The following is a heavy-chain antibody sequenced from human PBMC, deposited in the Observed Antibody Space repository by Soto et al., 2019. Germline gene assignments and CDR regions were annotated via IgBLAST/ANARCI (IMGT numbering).Heavy chain of an antibody. CDR2: INAGNGNT. Sequence: ASVKVSCKASGYTFTSYAMHWVRQAPGQRLEWMGWINAGNGNTKYSQKFQGRVTITRDTSASTAYMELSSLRSEDTAVYYCARESTVRFLEWLLSDYYYYGMDVWGQGTTVTVSS. V-gene: IGHV1-3*01. CDR3: ARESTVRFLEWLLSDYYYYGMDV. J-gene: IGHJ6*02. D-gene: IGHD3-3*01. CDR1: GYTFTSYA.